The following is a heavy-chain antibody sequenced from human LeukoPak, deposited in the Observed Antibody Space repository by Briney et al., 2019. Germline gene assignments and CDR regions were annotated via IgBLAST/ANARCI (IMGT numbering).Heavy chain of an antibody. CDR1: GGSISTYH. CDR2: VYYSGST. CDR3: ARDRGHYSDRSGYYYHNWFDP. D-gene: IGHD3-22*01. J-gene: IGHJ5*02. V-gene: IGHV4-59*04. Sequence: SETLSLTCTVSGGSISTYHWSWIRQPPGKGLEWMGYVYYSGSTYYNPSLKSRVTISVDTSKNQFSLKLSSVTAADTAVYYCARDRGHYSDRSGYYYHNWFDPWGQGTLVTVSS.